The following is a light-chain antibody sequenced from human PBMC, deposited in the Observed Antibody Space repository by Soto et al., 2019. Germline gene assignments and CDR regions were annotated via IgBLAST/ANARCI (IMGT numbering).Light chain of an antibody. CDR2: EVS. J-gene: IGLJ1*01. Sequence: QSVLAQPASVSGSPGQSITISCTGTSSDIGNYNFVSWYQQHPGKAPKLMIYEVSSRPSGVSNRFSGSKSGNTASLTISGLQAEDEADYYCSSYTITTALVFGIGTKVTVL. CDR3: SSYTITTALV. V-gene: IGLV2-14*03. CDR1: SSDIGNYNF.